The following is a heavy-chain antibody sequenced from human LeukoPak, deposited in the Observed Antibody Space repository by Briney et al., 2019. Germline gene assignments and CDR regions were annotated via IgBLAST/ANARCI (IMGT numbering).Heavy chain of an antibody. J-gene: IGHJ4*02. CDR1: GGSITSYH. CDR2: IYYSGST. V-gene: IGHV4-59*08. CDR3: ARRGGDFVLDY. Sequence: PSQTLSLTCTVSGGSITSYHWTWVRQPPGKGLEWIGHIYYSGSTNYNPSLNSRVTISVATSKNHFPLKVSSGTAAAAAVYYWARRGGDFVLDYWAQGTLVTVSS. D-gene: IGHD2-21*02.